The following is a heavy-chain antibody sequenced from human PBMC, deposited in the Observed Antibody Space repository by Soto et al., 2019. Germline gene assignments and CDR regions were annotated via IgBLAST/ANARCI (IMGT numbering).Heavy chain of an antibody. CDR3: ARRYGGNFDY. V-gene: IGHV4-59*08. J-gene: IGHJ4*02. CDR1: GDSISNYY. CDR2: IYYSGST. Sequence: SETLSLTCSVSGDSISNYYWNWIRQSPGKGLEWIGYIYYSGSTNYNPSLKSRVTISVDTSKNQFSLKLSSVTAADTAVYYCARRYGGNFDYWGQGTLVTVSS. D-gene: IGHD5-12*01.